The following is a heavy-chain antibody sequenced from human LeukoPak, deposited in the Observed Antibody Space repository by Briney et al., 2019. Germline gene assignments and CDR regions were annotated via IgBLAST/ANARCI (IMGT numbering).Heavy chain of an antibody. CDR3: ARDLVGGATWYYYGMDV. V-gene: IGHV3-21*01. J-gene: IGHJ6*02. CDR1: GFTFSSYS. CDR2: ISSSSSYI. D-gene: IGHD1-26*01. Sequence: PGGSLRLSCAASGFTFSSYSMNWVRQAPGKGLEWVSSISSSSSYIYYADSVKGRFTISRDNAKNSLYLQMNSLRAEDTAVYYCARDLVGGATWYYYGMDVWGQGTTVTVSS.